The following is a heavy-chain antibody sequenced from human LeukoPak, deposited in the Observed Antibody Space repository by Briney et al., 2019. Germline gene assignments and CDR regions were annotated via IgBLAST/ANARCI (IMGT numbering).Heavy chain of an antibody. CDR3: ASANYDFWSGYSVY. V-gene: IGHV4-38-2*02. CDR2: MYHSGIT. Sequence: SETLSLTCTVSGYSISSGYYWGWIRQSPGKGLEWIGIMYHSGITHYNPSLKSRLTMSMDTSKNQFSLILSSVTAADTAVYYCASANYDFWSGYSVYWGQGTLVTVSS. D-gene: IGHD3-3*01. J-gene: IGHJ4*02. CDR1: GYSISSGYY.